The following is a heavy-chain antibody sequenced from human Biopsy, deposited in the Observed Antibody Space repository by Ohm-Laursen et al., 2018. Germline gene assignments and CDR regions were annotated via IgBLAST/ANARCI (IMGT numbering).Heavy chain of an antibody. CDR3: AREGTSVTFFGKISDYYFDF. Sequence: ASVKVSCKTSGYSFNIYGITWVRQAPGQGLEWMGWVSGNNGNTNYAQKFQGRVTMTIDTSTTTAYMELRSLRSDDTALYYCAREGTSVTFFGKISDYYFDFWGPGTVVTVSS. J-gene: IGHJ4*02. V-gene: IGHV1-18*01. D-gene: IGHD3-3*01. CDR2: VSGNNGNT. CDR1: GYSFNIYG.